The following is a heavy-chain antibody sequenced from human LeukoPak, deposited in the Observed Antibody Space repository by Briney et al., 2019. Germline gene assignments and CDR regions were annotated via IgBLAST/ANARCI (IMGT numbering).Heavy chain of an antibody. CDR2: IYYSGST. J-gene: IGHJ4*02. Sequence: SETLSLTCTVSGGSISSSSYYWSWIRQPPGKGLEWIGYIYYSGSTNYNPSLKSRVTISVDTSKNQFSLKLSSVTAADTAVYYCATGMTMGCYVDWGQGTLVTVSS. CDR3: ATGMTMGCYVD. D-gene: IGHD4/OR15-4a*01. CDR1: GGSISSSSYY. V-gene: IGHV4-61*05.